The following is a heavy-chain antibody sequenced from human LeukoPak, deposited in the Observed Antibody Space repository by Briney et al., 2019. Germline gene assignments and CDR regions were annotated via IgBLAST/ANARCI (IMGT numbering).Heavy chain of an antibody. CDR1: GYTFTSYG. D-gene: IGHD3-22*01. Sequence: VASVKVSCKASGYTFTSYGISWVRQAPGQGLEWMGRIIPIFGTANYAQKFQGRATITTDESTSTAYMELCSLRSENTAVYYCASPRYYDSSGYWSDAFDIWGQGTMVTVSS. CDR3: ASPRYYDSSGYWSDAFDI. V-gene: IGHV1-69*05. CDR2: IIPIFGTA. J-gene: IGHJ3*02.